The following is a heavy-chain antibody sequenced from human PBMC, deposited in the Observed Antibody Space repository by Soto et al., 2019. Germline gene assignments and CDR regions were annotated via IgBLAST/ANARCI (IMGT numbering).Heavy chain of an antibody. V-gene: IGHV4-59*01. CDR3: ARGAADTAMVDS. CDR2: IFYSGST. D-gene: IGHD5-18*01. CDR1: GGSIRSYY. Sequence: SETLSLTCTVSGGSIRSYYWTWIRQPPGKGLEWLGYIFYSGSTFYNPSLKSRVTISIHTSKSQFSLQLTSVTAADTAVYYCARGAADTAMVDSWGQGTLVTVPQ. J-gene: IGHJ4*02.